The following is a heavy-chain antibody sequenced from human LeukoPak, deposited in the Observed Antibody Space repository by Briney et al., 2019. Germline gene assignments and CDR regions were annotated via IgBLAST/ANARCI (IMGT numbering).Heavy chain of an antibody. CDR1: GGSIRSSYYY. Sequence: PSETLSLTCTVSGGSIRSSYYYWGWIRQPPGKGLEWIGSIYYSGSTYYNPSLKSRVTISVDTSKNQFSLKLSSVTAADTAVYYCARQSDFWSGYYRIDYYYGMDVWGQGTTVTVSS. J-gene: IGHJ6*02. CDR2: IYYSGST. V-gene: IGHV4-39*01. D-gene: IGHD3-3*01. CDR3: ARQSDFWSGYYRIDYYYGMDV.